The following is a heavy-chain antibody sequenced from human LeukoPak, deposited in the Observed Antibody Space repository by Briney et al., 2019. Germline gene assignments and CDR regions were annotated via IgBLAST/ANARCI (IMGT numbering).Heavy chain of an antibody. CDR2: ISASSSYI. CDR1: GFTFSSYS. V-gene: IGHV3-21*01. Sequence: GGSLRLSCAASGFTFSSYSMNWVRQAPGKGLEWVSSISASSSYIYYADSVKGRFTISRDNAMNSLCLQMNSLTADDTAVYYCARAEYFDYWGQGALLTVSS. J-gene: IGHJ4*02. CDR3: ARAEYFDY.